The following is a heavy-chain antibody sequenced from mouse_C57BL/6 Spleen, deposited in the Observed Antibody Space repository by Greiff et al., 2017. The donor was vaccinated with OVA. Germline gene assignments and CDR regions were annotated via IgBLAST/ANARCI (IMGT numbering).Heavy chain of an antibody. CDR2: ISSGSSTI. V-gene: IGHV5-17*01. CDR1: GFTFSDYG. J-gene: IGHJ3*01. D-gene: IGHD2-3*01. Sequence: EVQVVESGGGLVKPGGSLKLSCAASGFTFSDYGMHWVRQAPEKGLEWVAYISSGSSTISYADPVKGRFTITRDNAKNNLFLQMTSLRSEDTAMYYCASGDGYYEAWFAYWGQGTLVTVSA. CDR3: ASGDGYYEAWFAY.